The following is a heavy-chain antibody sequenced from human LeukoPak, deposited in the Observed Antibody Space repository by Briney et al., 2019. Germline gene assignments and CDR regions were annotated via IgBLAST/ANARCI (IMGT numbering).Heavy chain of an antibody. CDR2: IYYSGST. D-gene: IGHD2-2*01. CDR1: GGSISSYY. CDR3: ASAYCSSTSCYGGYYYYYYMDV. V-gene: IGHV4-59*08. Sequence: SGTLSLTCTVSGGSISSYYWSWIRQPPGKGLEWIGYIYYSGSTNYNPSLKSRVTISVDTSKNQFSLKLSSVTAADTAVYYCASAYCSSTSCYGGYYYYYYMDVWGKGTSVTVSS. J-gene: IGHJ6*03.